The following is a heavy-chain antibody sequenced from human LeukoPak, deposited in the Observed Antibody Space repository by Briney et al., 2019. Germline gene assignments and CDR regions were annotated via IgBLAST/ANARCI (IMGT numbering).Heavy chain of an antibody. D-gene: IGHD4-17*01. J-gene: IGHJ4*02. CDR2: ITSSSRYI. CDR1: GFTFSSYS. CDR3: AREVYGDNYFDY. Sequence: GGSLRLSCAASGFTFSSYSINWVRQAPGKGLEWVSSITSSSRYIYYADSVKGRFTISRDNAKNSLFLQMNSLRAEDTAVYYCAREVYGDNYFDYWGQGTLVTVSS. V-gene: IGHV3-21*04.